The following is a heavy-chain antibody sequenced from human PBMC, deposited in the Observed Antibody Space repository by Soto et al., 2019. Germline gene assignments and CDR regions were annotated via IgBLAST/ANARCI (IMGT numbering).Heavy chain of an antibody. CDR1: GFTFRSYG. Sequence: GGSLRLSCVGSGFTFRSYGIHWVRQAPGKGLEWVAAISSDGSKNFYADSVKGRFTISRDNSKNTLYLHLNSLRTEDTALYYRAKGRGHSYGRPVDSWGQGTLVTVSS. CDR2: ISSDGSKN. J-gene: IGHJ4*02. V-gene: IGHV3-30*18. CDR3: AKGRGHSYGRPVDS. D-gene: IGHD5-18*01.